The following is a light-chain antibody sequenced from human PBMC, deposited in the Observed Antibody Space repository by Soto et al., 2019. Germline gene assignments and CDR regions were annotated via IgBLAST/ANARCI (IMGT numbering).Light chain of an antibody. V-gene: IGLV4-69*01. CDR3: QTWFTGPPWV. J-gene: IGLJ3*02. CDR1: SGHSTYA. Sequence: QPVLTQSPSASASLGASVKLTCTLTSGHSTYAIAWHQQQPEKGPRYLMKVNSDGSHSKGDGIPDRFSGSSSGAERYLTISSLQSEDEADYDCQTWFTGPPWVFGGGTKLTVL. CDR2: VNSDGSH.